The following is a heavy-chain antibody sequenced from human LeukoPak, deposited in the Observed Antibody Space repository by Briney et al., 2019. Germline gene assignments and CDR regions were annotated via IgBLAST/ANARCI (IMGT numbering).Heavy chain of an antibody. CDR3: AKEIAVAGSFDY. J-gene: IGHJ4*02. CDR2: IRWNGGGI. D-gene: IGHD6-19*01. Sequence: GRSLRLSCAASGFTFDDYAMHWVRQTPGKGLEWVSGIRWNGGGIAYADSVKGRFTISRDNAKNSLYLQMNSLRAGDTALYYCAKEIAVAGSFDYWGQGTLVTVSS. V-gene: IGHV3-9*01. CDR1: GFTFDDYA.